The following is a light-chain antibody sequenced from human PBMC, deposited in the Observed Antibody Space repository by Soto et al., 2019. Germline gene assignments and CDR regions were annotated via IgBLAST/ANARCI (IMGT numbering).Light chain of an antibody. V-gene: IGKV3-11*01. Sequence: ELVLTQSPATLSLSPGESATLSCRASQSVAGYLAWYQQKPGQGPRLLIYDSSTRPTGTPARFRGSGSGTDFTLTISSLEPEDVAIDICQHRSNWRMYTFGRGTKLEIK. CDR2: DSS. J-gene: IGKJ2*01. CDR3: QHRSNWRMYT. CDR1: QSVAGY.